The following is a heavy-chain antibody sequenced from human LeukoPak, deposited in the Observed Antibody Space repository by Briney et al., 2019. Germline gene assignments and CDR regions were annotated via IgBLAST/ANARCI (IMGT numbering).Heavy chain of an antibody. D-gene: IGHD2-8*01. CDR1: GFTFNNYA. Sequence: GGSLRLSCAASGFTFNNYAIHWVRQAPGKGLEWVTVISYDGSNKYYADSVKGRFTISRDNSKNTLYLQMNSLRTEDTAVYYCVRVSGFCTNGVCPSFDPWGQGTLVTVSS. CDR2: ISYDGSNK. V-gene: IGHV3-30-3*01. J-gene: IGHJ5*02. CDR3: VRVSGFCTNGVCPSFDP.